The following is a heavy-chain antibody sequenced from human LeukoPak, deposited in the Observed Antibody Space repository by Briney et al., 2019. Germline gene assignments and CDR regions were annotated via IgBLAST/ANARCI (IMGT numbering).Heavy chain of an antibody. V-gene: IGHV3-72*01. CDR2: SRDRANGYTP. CDR1: GFTFSGRY. Sequence: GGSLRLSSTASGFTFSGRYMDWVRQAPGKGLEWVGRSRDRANGYTPEYAASVRGRFTISRDDSETSMYLQMNSLKTEDSAVYYCTRGGTSSVAYYYHMDVWGQGTTVTVSS. CDR3: TRGGTSSVAYYYHMDV. J-gene: IGHJ6*02. D-gene: IGHD1-26*01.